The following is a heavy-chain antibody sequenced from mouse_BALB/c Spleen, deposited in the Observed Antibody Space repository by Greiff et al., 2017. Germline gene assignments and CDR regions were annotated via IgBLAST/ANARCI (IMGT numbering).Heavy chain of an antibody. CDR2: INPSNGRT. V-gene: IGHV1S81*02. D-gene: IGHD2-2*01. CDR3: ARRGLRRDAMDY. CDR1: GYTFTSYW. Sequence: VQLQQPGAELVKPGASVKLSCKASGYTFTSYWMHWVKQRPGQGLEWIGEINPSNGRTNYNEKFKSKATLTVDKSSSTAYMQLSSLTSEDSAVYYCARRGLRRDAMDYWGQGTSVTVSS. J-gene: IGHJ4*01.